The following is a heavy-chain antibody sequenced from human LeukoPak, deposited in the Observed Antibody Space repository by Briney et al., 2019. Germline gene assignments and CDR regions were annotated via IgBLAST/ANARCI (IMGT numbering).Heavy chain of an antibody. CDR1: EYTFTSYD. CDR3: ARDDILTGSRGTFYYYMDV. V-gene: IGHV1-8*01. D-gene: IGHD3-9*01. Sequence: ASVKVSCKASEYTFTSYDINWVRQATGQGLEWMGWMNPNSGNTGYAQKFRGRFTMTRNTSISTAYMELTSLRSEDTAVYYCARDDILTGSRGTFYYYMDVWGKGTTVTVSS. CDR2: MNPNSGNT. J-gene: IGHJ6*03.